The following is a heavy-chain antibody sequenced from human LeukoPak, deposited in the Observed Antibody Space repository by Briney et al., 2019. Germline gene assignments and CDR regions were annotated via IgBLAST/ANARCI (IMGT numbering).Heavy chain of an antibody. J-gene: IGHJ5*02. CDR3: AVGGFYYDSSGYYNP. CDR1: GYTFTSYD. D-gene: IGHD3-22*01. Sequence: ASVKVSCKTSGYTFTSYDLNWVRQATGQGLEWMGWVNPNSGNTGYAQKFQGRVTMTMDPSISTAYMELSSLRSEDTAVYYCAVGGFYYDSSGYYNPWGQGTLVTVSS. V-gene: IGHV1-8*01. CDR2: VNPNSGNT.